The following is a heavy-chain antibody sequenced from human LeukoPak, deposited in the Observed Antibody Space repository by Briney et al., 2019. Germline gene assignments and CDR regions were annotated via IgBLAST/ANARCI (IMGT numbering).Heavy chain of an antibody. CDR1: GFTLSSYS. V-gene: IGHV3-48*02. CDR2: ISGSSSTSSTI. CDR3: ARSKDTAMFN. J-gene: IGHJ4*02. D-gene: IGHD5-18*01. Sequence: GGSLRLSCAASGFTLSSYSMNWVRQAPGKGLEWVSYISGSSSTSSTIYYADSVKGRFTISRDNAKNSLYLQMNSLRDEDTAVYYCARSKDTAMFNWGQGTLVTVSS.